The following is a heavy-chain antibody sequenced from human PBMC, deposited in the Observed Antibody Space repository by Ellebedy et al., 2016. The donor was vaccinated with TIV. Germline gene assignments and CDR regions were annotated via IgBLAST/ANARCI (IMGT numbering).Heavy chain of an antibody. V-gene: IGHV3-33*01. CDR3: ARDLPDIVATIRVGYGMDV. J-gene: IGHJ6*02. CDR1: GFTFSSYG. D-gene: IGHD5-12*01. Sequence: GESLKISCAASGFTFSSYGMHWVRQAPGKVLEWVAVIWYDGSNKYYADSVKGRFNISRDNSKNTLYLQMNSLRAEDTAVYYCARDLPDIVATIRVGYGMDVWGQGTTVTVSS. CDR2: IWYDGSNK.